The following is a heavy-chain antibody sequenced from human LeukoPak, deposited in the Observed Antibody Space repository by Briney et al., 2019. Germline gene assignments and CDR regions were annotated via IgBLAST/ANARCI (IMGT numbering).Heavy chain of an antibody. Sequence: QPGGSLRLSCAASGFTFSTYGMHWVRQAPGKGLEWVAFIRYDGSNKYYADSVKGRFTISRDNSKNTLYLQMNSLRAEDTAVYYCAKPREEYYYDSSGYYDAFDIWGQGTMVTVSS. V-gene: IGHV3-30*02. CDR1: GFTFSTYG. CDR2: IRYDGSNK. J-gene: IGHJ3*02. D-gene: IGHD3-22*01. CDR3: AKPREEYYYDSSGYYDAFDI.